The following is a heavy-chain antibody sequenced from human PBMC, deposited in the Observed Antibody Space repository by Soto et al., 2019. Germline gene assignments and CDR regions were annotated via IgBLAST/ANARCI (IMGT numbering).Heavy chain of an antibody. J-gene: IGHJ5*02. D-gene: IGHD1-7*01. V-gene: IGHV1-18*01. CDR1: GYTFSNYG. CDR2: VSPYNGNT. CDR3: ARDRGYNWNYGWFDP. Sequence: QVQLVQSGAEVKKPGASVKVSCKASGYTFSNYGISWVRQAPGQGLGWMGRVSPYNGNTNYEQKLQGRVTMTTDTSTSTAYMELRSLRSDDTAVYYCARDRGYNWNYGWFDPWGQGTLVTVSS.